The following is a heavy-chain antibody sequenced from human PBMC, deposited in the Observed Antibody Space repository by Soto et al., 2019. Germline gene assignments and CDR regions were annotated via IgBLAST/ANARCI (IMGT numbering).Heavy chain of an antibody. J-gene: IGHJ3*02. V-gene: IGHV1-69*13. CDR2: IIPIFGTA. CDR3: ASPADRSDAFDI. CDR1: GGTFSSYA. Sequence: SVKVSCKASGGTFSSYAISWVRQAPGQGLEWMGGIIPIFGTANYAQKFQGRVTITADESTSTAYMELSSLRSEDTAVYYCASPADRSDAFDIWGQGTMVTVSS.